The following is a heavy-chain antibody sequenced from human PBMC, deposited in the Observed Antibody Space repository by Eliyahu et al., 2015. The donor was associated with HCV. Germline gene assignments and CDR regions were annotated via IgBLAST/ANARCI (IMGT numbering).Heavy chain of an antibody. J-gene: IGHJ4*02. Sequence: QVQLVESGGGVVQPGRSLRLSCAASGFTFSSYAMHWVRQAPGKGLEWVAVISYDGSNKYYADSVKGRFTISRDNSKNTLYLQMNSLRAEDTAVYYCARDRHYDFWSGYVFDYWGQGTLVTVSS. CDR3: ARDRHYDFWSGYVFDY. CDR2: ISYDGSNK. D-gene: IGHD3-3*01. V-gene: IGHV3-30-3*01. CDR1: GFTFSSYA.